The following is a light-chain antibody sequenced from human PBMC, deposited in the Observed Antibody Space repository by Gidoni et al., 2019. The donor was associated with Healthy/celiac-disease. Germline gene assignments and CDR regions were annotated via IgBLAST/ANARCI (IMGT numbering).Light chain of an antibody. J-gene: IGKJ5*01. CDR2: AAS. V-gene: IGKV1-39*01. CDR1: QSISSY. CDR3: QQSYSTPT. Sequence: DIQMTQSPSSLSASVGDRDTITCRASQSISSYLNWYQQKPGKAPKLLIYAASSLQSGVPSRFSGSGSGTDFTLTISSLQPEDFATYYCQQSYSTPTFXQXTRLEIK.